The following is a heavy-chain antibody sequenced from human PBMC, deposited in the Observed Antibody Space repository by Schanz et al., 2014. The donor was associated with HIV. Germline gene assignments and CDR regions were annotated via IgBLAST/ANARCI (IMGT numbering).Heavy chain of an antibody. CDR2: ISYDGSNK. D-gene: IGHD6-13*01. V-gene: IGHV3-30*03. CDR3: ATDLSSSWFFDN. CDR1: GFTFSSYG. J-gene: IGHJ4*02. Sequence: QVQLVESGGGVVQPGRSLRLSCAASGFTFSSYGMHWVRQAPGKGLEWVAVISYDGSNKYYADSVKGRFTVSRDNSKNTLYLQMNNLRAEDTAVYFCATDLSSSWFFDNWGQGTLVTVSS.